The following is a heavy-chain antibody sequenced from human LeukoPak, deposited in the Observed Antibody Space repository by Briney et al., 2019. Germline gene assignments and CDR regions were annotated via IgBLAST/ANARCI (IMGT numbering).Heavy chain of an antibody. CDR3: AEDMEGITAGAFDI. CDR1: GFTFDDYA. CDR2: ISWNSGSI. D-gene: IGHD3-16*01. Sequence: GGSLRLTCAASGFTFDDYAMHWVRQAPGKGLEWVSGISWNSGSIGYADSVKGRFTISRDNAKNSLYLQMNRLRAEDTALYYCAEDMEGITAGAFDIWGQGTMVTVSS. J-gene: IGHJ3*02. V-gene: IGHV3-9*01.